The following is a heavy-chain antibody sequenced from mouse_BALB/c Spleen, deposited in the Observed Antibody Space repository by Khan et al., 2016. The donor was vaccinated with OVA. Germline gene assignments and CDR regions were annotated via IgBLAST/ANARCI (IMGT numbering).Heavy chain of an antibody. V-gene: IGHV1-77*01. CDR2: IYPGSGST. J-gene: IGHJ2*01. CDR3: ARSGYGSLAY. CDR1: GYTFTDYI. Sequence: VQLQESGPVLVKPGASVKMSCKASGYTFTDYIINWVRQRTGQGLEWIGQIYPGSGSTYYNEKFKGKATLTADKSSNTAYMQLRSLTSEDSAVYFCARSGYGSLAYWGQGTTLTVSS. D-gene: IGHD1-1*01.